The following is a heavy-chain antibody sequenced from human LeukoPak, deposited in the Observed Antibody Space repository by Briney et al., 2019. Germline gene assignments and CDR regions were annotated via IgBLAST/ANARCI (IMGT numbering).Heavy chain of an antibody. CDR3: ARQKREQQGRDYYFNGLDV. CDR2: IYLYGTT. Sequence: SETLSLTCPVSIGSISSSKWWSWVRQSPVKGLEWIGEIYLYGTTNYNRSFTSRVTMSVDRSRNQFSLKLTSVTAADTAVYYCARQKREQQGRDYYFNGLDVWGPGTTVIVSS. CDR1: IGSISSSKW. D-gene: IGHD1/OR15-1a*01. J-gene: IGHJ6*02. V-gene: IGHV4-4*02.